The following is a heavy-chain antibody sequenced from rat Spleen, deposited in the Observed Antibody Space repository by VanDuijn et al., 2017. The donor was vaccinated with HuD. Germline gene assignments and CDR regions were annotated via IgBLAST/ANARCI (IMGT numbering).Heavy chain of an antibody. D-gene: IGHD4-3*01. CDR3: ARSPFFGPDY. Sequence: QVQLKESGPGLVQPSQTLSLTCTVSGFSLTSYHVSWVRQPPEKGLEWIAAISSGGSTYYNSALKSRLSISRDTSKSQVFLKMNSLQTEDTAMYFCARSPFFGPDYWGQGVMVTVSS. J-gene: IGHJ2*01. CDR2: ISSGGST. V-gene: IGHV2-6*01. CDR1: GFSLTSYH.